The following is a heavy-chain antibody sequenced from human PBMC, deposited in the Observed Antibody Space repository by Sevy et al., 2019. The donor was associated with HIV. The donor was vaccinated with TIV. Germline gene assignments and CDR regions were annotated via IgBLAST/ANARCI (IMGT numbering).Heavy chain of an antibody. J-gene: IGHJ4*02. V-gene: IGHV4-59*01. CDR2: IYYSGST. CDR1: GGSISSYY. CDR3: ARVDSSGWFDY. D-gene: IGHD6-19*01. Sequence: SETLSLTCTVSGGSISSYYWSWIRQPPGKGLEGIGYIYYSGSTNYNPSLKSRVTISVDTSKNQFSLKLSSVTAADTAVYYCARVDSSGWFDYWGQGTLVTVSS.